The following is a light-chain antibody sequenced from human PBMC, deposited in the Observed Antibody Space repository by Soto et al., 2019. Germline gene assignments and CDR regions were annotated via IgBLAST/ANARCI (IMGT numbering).Light chain of an antibody. CDR2: KAS. Sequence: DIQMTQSPSTVSGSVGDRVTITWRASQTIGSSLAWYQQKPGKAPKPLTYKASTLKSGVPSRFSGSGSGTEFTLTISSLQPDDFATYYCQHYNSYSEAFGQGTKVDIK. CDR1: QTIGSS. J-gene: IGKJ1*01. CDR3: QHYNSYSEA. V-gene: IGKV1-5*03.